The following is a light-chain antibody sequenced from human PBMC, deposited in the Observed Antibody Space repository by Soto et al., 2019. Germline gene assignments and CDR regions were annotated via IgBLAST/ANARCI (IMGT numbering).Light chain of an antibody. CDR1: QSLLYSDGNTY. J-gene: IGKJ1*01. CDR2: RVS. V-gene: IGKV2-30*01. Sequence: VVMTQNKLSLHVTIGQPASISCRSSQSLLYSDGNTYLTWFQQRSGQSPRRLIYRVSGRDSGVPDRFSGSGSGTDFTLKISRVEAEDVGVYYCMQGAHWPRRFAQVAKVDI. CDR3: MQGAHWPRR.